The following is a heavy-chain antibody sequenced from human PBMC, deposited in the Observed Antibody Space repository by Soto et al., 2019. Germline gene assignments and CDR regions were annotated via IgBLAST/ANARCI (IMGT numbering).Heavy chain of an antibody. CDR3: ARASIAAAGRVGDY. J-gene: IGHJ4*02. CDR1: GLTFSSYA. CDR2: ISYDGSNK. V-gene: IGHV3-30-3*01. Sequence: LRLACAPSGLTFSSYAMHWVRPAPGKGLEWVAVISYDGSNKYYADSVKGRFTISRDNSKNTLYLQMNSLRAEDTAVYYCARASIAAAGRVGDYWGQGTLVTVSS. D-gene: IGHD6-13*01.